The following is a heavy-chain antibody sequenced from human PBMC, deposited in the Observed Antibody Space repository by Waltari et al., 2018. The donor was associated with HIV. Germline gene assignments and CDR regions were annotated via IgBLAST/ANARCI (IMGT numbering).Heavy chain of an antibody. CDR2: VSFDSSDF. D-gene: IGHD5-18*01. Sequence: VESGGDVVQPGRSLRLSCSASGLTFKNYGMHWVRQTPGKGLDWVAFVSFDSSDFYYADSVKGRFTVSRDNSKNTLFLQMDNLKSEDTALYYCARAPTTSLSLIQGFWGQGTLVTVSS. CDR1: GLTFKNYG. V-gene: IGHV3-30*03. CDR3: ARAPTTSLSLIQGF. J-gene: IGHJ4*02.